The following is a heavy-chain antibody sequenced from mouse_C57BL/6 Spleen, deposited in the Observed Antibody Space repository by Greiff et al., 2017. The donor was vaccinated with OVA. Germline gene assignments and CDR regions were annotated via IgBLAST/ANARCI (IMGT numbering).Heavy chain of an antibody. Sequence: QVQLQQPGAELVKPGASVKLSCKASGYTFTSYWMQWVKQRPGQGLEWIGEIDPSDSYTNYNQKFKGKATLTVDTSSSTAYMQLSSLASEDSAVYYCARGAYSGSSYAMDYWGQGTSVTVSS. CDR2: IDPSDSYT. D-gene: IGHD1-1*01. V-gene: IGHV1-50*01. CDR1: GYTFTSYW. CDR3: ARGAYSGSSYAMDY. J-gene: IGHJ4*01.